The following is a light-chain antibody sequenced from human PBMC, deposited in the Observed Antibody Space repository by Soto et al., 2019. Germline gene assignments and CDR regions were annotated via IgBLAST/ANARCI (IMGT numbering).Light chain of an antibody. J-gene: IGKJ5*01. Sequence: IVLTQSPATLSLSPGERATLSCRASQSVSSYLAWYQQKPGQAPRLLIYDAYNRATGITARFSGSGSGTDFTLTITSLQPEDFAVYYCQQRSNWPPITFGQGTRLEIK. CDR3: QQRSNWPPIT. CDR1: QSVSSY. V-gene: IGKV3-11*01. CDR2: DAY.